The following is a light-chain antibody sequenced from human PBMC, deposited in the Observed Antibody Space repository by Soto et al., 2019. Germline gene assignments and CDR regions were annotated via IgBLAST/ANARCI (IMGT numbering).Light chain of an antibody. CDR3: QQYSDSSGA. CDR2: DAS. CDR1: QSIGTW. J-gene: IGKJ1*01. V-gene: IGKV1-5*01. Sequence: IPLTQSPSTLSASVGDRVTITCGASQSIGTWLAWYQQKPGKAPKLLIFDASTLESGVPSRFSGSGSGTDFTLTISSLQPDDFATYYCQQYSDSSGAFGQGTKVDIK.